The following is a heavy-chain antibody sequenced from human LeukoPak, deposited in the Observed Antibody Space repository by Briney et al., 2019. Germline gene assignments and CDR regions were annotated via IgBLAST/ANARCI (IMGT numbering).Heavy chain of an antibody. CDR1: GYTFTSYD. D-gene: IGHD6-13*01. CDR3: AGGSIAAAGTSYYYYMDV. V-gene: IGHV1-8*03. CDR2: MNPNSGNT. J-gene: IGHJ6*03. Sequence: ASVKVSCKASGYTFTSYDINWVRQATGQGLEWMGWMNPNSGNTGYAQKFQGRVTITRNTSISTAYMELSSLRSEDTAVYYCAGGSIAAAGTSYYYYMDVWGKGTTVTVSS.